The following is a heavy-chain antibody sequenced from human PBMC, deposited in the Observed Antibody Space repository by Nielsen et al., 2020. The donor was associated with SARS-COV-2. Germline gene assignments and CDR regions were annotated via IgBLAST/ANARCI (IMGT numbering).Heavy chain of an antibody. CDR2: ISAYNGNT. CDR1: GYTFTSYS. J-gene: IGHJ5*02. CDR3: ARVDDSSGYYLRNWFDP. D-gene: IGHD3-22*01. V-gene: IGHV1-18*01. Sequence: ASVKVSCKASGYTFTSYSISWVRQAPGQGLEWMGWISAYNGNTNYAQKLQGRVTMTTDTSTSTAYMELRSLRSDDTAVYYCARVDDSSGYYLRNWFDPWGQGTLVTVSS.